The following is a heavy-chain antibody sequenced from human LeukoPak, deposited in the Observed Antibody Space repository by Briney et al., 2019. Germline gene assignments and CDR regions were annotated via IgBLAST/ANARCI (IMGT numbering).Heavy chain of an antibody. V-gene: IGHV4-4*07. J-gene: IGHJ4*02. Sequence: PTESLSLTCTVSGGSISSYYWSWIRQTAGKGLEWIGRIYTSGSTNYNPSLKSRVTMSVDTSKNLFSLKLSSVTAADTAVYYCARVWYSSSPSFDYWGQGTLVSVSS. D-gene: IGHD6-13*01. CDR3: ARVWYSSSPSFDY. CDR2: IYTSGST. CDR1: GGSISSYY.